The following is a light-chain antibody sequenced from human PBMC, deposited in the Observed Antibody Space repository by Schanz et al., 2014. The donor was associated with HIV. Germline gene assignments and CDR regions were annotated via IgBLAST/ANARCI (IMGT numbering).Light chain of an antibody. CDR2: EVT. J-gene: IGLJ3*02. CDR1: RNDVGTYNL. CDR3: SSFRDTNTVV. Sequence: QSALTQPASVSGSPGQSITISCTGTRNDVGTYNLVSWYQQHPGKAPQLMIYEVTKRPSGVSDRFSGSKSDNTASLTISGLQADDEADYYCSSFRDTNTVVFGGGTKLTVL. V-gene: IGLV2-23*02.